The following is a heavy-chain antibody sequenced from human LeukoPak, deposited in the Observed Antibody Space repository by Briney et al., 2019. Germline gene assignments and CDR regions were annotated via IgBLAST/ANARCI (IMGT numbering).Heavy chain of an antibody. CDR1: GGSISSGDYY. D-gene: IGHD3-16*01. CDR3: ARGDYDYVFDY. Sequence: SETLSLTCAVSGGSISSGDYYWSWIRQPPGKGLEWIGYIYYSGSTYYNPSLKSRVTISVDTSKNQFSLKLSSVTAADTAVYYCARGDYDYVFDYWGQETLVTVS. V-gene: IGHV4-30-4*01. CDR2: IYYSGST. J-gene: IGHJ4*02.